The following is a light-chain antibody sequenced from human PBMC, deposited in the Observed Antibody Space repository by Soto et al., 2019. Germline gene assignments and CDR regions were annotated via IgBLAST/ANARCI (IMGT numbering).Light chain of an antibody. CDR1: QSVSSN. V-gene: IGKV3-15*01. CDR2: GAS. J-gene: IGKJ3*01. CDR3: QQYNNWPPLT. Sequence: EIVMTQSPATLSVSPGERATISCRASQSVSSNLAWYQQKPGQAPRLLIYGASTRATGIPARFSGSGSGTEFTLTFSSLQSEDFAVYYCQQYNNWPPLTFGPGTKVDIK.